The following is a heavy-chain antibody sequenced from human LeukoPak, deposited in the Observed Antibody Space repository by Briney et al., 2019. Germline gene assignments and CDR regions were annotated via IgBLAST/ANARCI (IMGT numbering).Heavy chain of an antibody. CDR2: IKSKTDGGTT. CDR3: TTVRCDWNYVWIDP. J-gene: IGHJ5*02. D-gene: IGHD1-7*01. V-gene: IGHV3-15*01. CDR1: GCTFSDVT. Sequence: GGSLRLSCTTSGCTFSDVTMNSVRQAPGKGLEWVGRIKSKTDGGTTEHAAPVKGRFTISRDDSKNMLYLQMNSLKTEDTAVYYCTTVRCDWNYVWIDPWGQGTLVTVSS.